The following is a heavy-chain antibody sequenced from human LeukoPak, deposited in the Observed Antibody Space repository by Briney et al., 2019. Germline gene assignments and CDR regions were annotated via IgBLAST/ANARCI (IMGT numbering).Heavy chain of an antibody. CDR3: ARQLRIAAPLDY. Sequence: SETLSLTCTVSGYSISSGYYWGWIRQPPGKGLEWIGSIYHSGSTYYNPSLKSRVTISVDTSKNQFSLKLSSVTAADTAVYYCARQLRIAAPLDYWGQGTLVTVSS. V-gene: IGHV4-38-2*02. CDR2: IYHSGST. D-gene: IGHD6-13*01. J-gene: IGHJ4*02. CDR1: GYSISSGYY.